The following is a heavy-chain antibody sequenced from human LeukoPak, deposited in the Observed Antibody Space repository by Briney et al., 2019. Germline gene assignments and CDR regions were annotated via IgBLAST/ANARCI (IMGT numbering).Heavy chain of an antibody. Sequence: GGSLRLSCAASGFTVSSNYMSWVRLSPGKGMEWVSVIYSGGSTYYADSVKGRFTISRDNSKNTLYLQRNRLRAEETAVYYCARDLPSKSFDYWGQGTLVTVSS. CDR2: IYSGGST. CDR3: ARDLPSKSFDY. J-gene: IGHJ4*02. CDR1: GFTVSSNY. V-gene: IGHV3-66*02.